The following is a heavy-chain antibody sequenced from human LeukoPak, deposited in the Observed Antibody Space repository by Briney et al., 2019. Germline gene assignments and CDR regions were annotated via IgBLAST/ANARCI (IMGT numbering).Heavy chain of an antibody. CDR2: IYYSGST. Sequence: SETLSLTCTVSGGSMSSYYWSWIRQSPGKGLEWFGYIYYSGSTNYNPSLKSRVTISIDTSKNQFSLKLSSVTAADTAVYYCARVVGGNVDIVATITYPFFDYWGQGTLVTVSS. D-gene: IGHD5-12*01. CDR1: GGSMSSYY. J-gene: IGHJ4*02. CDR3: ARVVGGNVDIVATITYPFFDY. V-gene: IGHV4-59*08.